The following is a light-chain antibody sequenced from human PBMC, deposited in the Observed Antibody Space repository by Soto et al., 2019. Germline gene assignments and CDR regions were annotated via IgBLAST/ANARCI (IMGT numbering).Light chain of an antibody. Sequence: DIQMTQSPSTLSASIGDRVTITCRASQNINNWIAWYQQKPGKAPKFLIYDASTLESGVPSRFSGSGFGTEFSLTISSLQPDDFGSYYCQHMRPFGQWTK. CDR3: QHMRP. J-gene: IGKJ1*01. CDR1: QNINNW. V-gene: IGKV1-5*01. CDR2: DAS.